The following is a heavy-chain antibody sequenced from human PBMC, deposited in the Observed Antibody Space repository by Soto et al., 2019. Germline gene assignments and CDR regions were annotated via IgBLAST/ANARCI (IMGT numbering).Heavy chain of an antibody. CDR3: AGTYDPTDY. J-gene: IGHJ4*02. CDR1: GISFSDYH. CDR2: ITPSGRFI. Sequence: EEQFMESGGGLVKPGGSLRLSCAASGISFSDYHMNWVRQAPGKGLEWVASITPSGRFINYADSVEGRFIISRDNTKNSLFLQMNSVRGEDTAVYYCAGTYDPTDYWGQGTLVTVSS. V-gene: IGHV3-21*01. D-gene: IGHD3-22*01.